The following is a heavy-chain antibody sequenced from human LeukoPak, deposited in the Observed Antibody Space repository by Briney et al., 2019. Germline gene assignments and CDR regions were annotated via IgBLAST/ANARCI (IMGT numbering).Heavy chain of an antibody. D-gene: IGHD2-2*02. CDR1: GYTFTIYG. Sequence: ASVTVSCTASGYTFTIYGISWVRQAPGQGLEWMGWISTYNGNTHYSQKLQGRVTMTTDTSTDTAYMELRSLRSDDTAVYYCARDGLSYTNPNNWFDPWGQGTLVTVSS. CDR2: ISTYNGNT. J-gene: IGHJ5*02. CDR3: ARDGLSYTNPNNWFDP. V-gene: IGHV1-18*01.